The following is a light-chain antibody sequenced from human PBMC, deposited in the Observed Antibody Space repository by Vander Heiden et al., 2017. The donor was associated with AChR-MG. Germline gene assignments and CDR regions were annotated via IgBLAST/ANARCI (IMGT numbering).Light chain of an antibody. J-gene: IGKJ4*01. CDR1: QTISSF. V-gene: IGKV1-39*01. Sequence: DIQMTQSPSSLSASVGDRVTITCRASQTISSFLNWYQQKPGKVPELLIYAASSLYSGVPSRFSGSGSGTDFTLTISSLQPEDFATYYCQQRDSTPHTFGGRTKVEI. CDR2: AAS. CDR3: QQRDSTPHT.